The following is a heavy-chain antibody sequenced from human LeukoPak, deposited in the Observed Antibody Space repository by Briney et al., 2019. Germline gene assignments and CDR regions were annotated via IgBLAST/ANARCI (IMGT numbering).Heavy chain of an antibody. CDR3: ARGGCSLDY. D-gene: IGHD4/OR15-4a*01. V-gene: IGHV4-59*08. CDR2: VYYSGST. Sequence: SETLSLTCTVSGGSISSYYWSWFRQPPGKRLEWLGFVYYSGSTSYNPSLKSRITISVDTSKNQISLRVSSVTAADTAVYYCARGGCSLDYWGQGTLVPVSS. J-gene: IGHJ4*02. CDR1: GGSISSYY.